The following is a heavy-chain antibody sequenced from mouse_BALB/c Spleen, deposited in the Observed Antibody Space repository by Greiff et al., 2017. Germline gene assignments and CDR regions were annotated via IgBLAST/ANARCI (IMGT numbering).Heavy chain of an antibody. D-gene: IGHD1-1*02. J-gene: IGHJ3*01. Sequence: EVQRVESGPGLVKPSQSLSLTCTVTGYSITSDYAWNWIRQFPGNKLEWMGYISYSGSTSYNPSLKSRISITRDTSKNQFFLQLNSVTTEDTATYYCARSGGNPAWFAYWGQGTLVTVSA. CDR1: GYSITSDYA. CDR2: ISYSGST. V-gene: IGHV3-2*02. CDR3: ARSGGNPAWFAY.